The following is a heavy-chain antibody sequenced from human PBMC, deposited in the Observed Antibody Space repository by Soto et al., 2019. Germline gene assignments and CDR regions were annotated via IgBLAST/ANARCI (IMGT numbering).Heavy chain of an antibody. D-gene: IGHD3-10*01. CDR3: ARVHLLTIDY. J-gene: IGHJ4*02. CDR1: GGSISSGDYY. CDR2: IYYSGST. Sequence: SETLYLTCTVSGGSISSGDYYWSWIRQPPGKGLEWIGYIYYSGSTYYNPSLKSRVTISVDTSKNQFSLKLSSVTAADTAVYYCARVHLLTIDYWGQGTLVTVSS. V-gene: IGHV4-30-4*01.